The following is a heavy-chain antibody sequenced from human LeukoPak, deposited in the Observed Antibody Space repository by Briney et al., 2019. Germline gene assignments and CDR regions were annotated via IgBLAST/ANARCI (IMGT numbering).Heavy chain of an antibody. V-gene: IGHV4-34*01. Sequence: IPSETLSLTCAVYGGSFSGYYWSWIRQPPGKGLEWIGEINHSGSTNYNPSLKSRVTISVDTSKNLFSLKLSSVTAADTAVYYCARVYSGSYNYWGQGTLVTVSS. CDR3: ARVYSGSYNY. D-gene: IGHD1-26*01. J-gene: IGHJ4*02. CDR1: GGSFSGYY. CDR2: INHSGST.